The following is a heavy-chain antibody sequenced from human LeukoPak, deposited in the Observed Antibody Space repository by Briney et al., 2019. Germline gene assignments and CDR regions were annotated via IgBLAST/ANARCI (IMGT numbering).Heavy chain of an antibody. CDR2: IKQDGSEQ. CDR1: GFTFSSYW. V-gene: IGHV3-7*01. J-gene: IGHJ4*02. Sequence: GGSLRLSCAASGFTFSSYWMTWVRQAPGKGLEWVAHIKQDGSEQSYVDSVKGRFTISGDNAKNSLYLQMSSLRAEDTAVYYCARRYSGTYRIDYWGQGTLVTVSS. CDR3: ARRYSGTYRIDY. D-gene: IGHD1-26*01.